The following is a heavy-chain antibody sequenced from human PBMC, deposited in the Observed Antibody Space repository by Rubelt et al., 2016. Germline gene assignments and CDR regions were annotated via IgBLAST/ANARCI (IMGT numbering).Heavy chain of an antibody. CDR1: GYTFTSYY. J-gene: IGHJ5*02. CDR2: INPSGGST. V-gene: IGHV1-46*01. D-gene: IGHD3-3*01. CDR3: ARSPRYDFEDNWFDP. Sequence: QVQLVQSGAEVKKPGASVKVSCKASGYTFTSYYMHWVRQAPGQGLEWMGIINPSGGSTSYAQKLQGRVTVARDTSTSTVYMELGSLRSEDTAVYYCARSPRYDFEDNWFDPWGQGTLVTVSS.